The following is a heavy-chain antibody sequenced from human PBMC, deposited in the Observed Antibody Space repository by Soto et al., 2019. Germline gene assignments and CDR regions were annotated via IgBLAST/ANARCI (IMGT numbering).Heavy chain of an antibody. D-gene: IGHD3-22*01. J-gene: IGHJ6*02. Sequence: QVQLVESGGGVVQPGRSLRLSCAASGFTFSSYGMHWVRQAPGKGLEWVAVIWYDGSNKYYADSVKGRFTISRDNSKNTXYXQMNSLRAEDTAVYYCARGSAHYDSSGYYYYYGMDVWGQGTTVTVSS. CDR1: GFTFSSYG. CDR2: IWYDGSNK. CDR3: ARGSAHYDSSGYYYYYGMDV. V-gene: IGHV3-33*01.